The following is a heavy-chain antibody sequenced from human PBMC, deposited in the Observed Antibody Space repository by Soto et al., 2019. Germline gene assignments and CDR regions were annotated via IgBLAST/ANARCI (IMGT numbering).Heavy chain of an antibody. D-gene: IGHD3-10*01. V-gene: IGHV3-48*01. CDR1: GFTFSSYS. CDR3: ARDHYGSGSSTNFDY. J-gene: IGHJ4*02. CDR2: ISSSSSTI. Sequence: EVQLVESGGGLVQPGGSLRLSCAASGFTFSSYSMNWVRQAPGKGLEWVSYISSSSSTIYYADSVKGRFTISRDNAKNSLYLQMNSLRAEDTAVYYCARDHYGSGSSTNFDYWGQGTLVTVSS.